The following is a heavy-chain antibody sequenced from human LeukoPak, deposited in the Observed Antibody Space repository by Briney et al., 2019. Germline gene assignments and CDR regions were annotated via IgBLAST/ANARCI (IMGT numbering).Heavy chain of an antibody. V-gene: IGHV4-34*01. CDR1: GGSLSPHY. CDR2: VNNRGTT. Sequence: SETLSLTCAVSGGSLSPHYWSWIRRPLGKGLEWIGEVNNRGTTNYSPSLRGRATISVDTSKNQFSLRLTSVTAADTAMYYCARVPLWWLTPFDFWGQGTLATVSS. J-gene: IGHJ4*02. D-gene: IGHD5-12*01. CDR3: ARVPLWWLTPFDF.